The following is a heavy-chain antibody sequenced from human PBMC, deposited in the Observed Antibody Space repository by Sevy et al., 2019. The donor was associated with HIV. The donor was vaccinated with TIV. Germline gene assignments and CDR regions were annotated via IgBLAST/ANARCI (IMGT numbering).Heavy chain of an antibody. V-gene: IGHV4-59*01. CDR1: GGSISTYY. CDR2: IYYSGNT. CDR3: ARGGPNQQQLDYFDY. J-gene: IGHJ4*02. Sequence: ETLSRTCTVSGGSISTYYRNWIRQPPGKGLEWIGYIYYSGNTNYNPSLTSRVSMSVDTSKNHFSLKLSSVTAADTARYYCARGGPNQQQLDYFDYWGQGTLVTVSS. D-gene: IGHD1-1*01.